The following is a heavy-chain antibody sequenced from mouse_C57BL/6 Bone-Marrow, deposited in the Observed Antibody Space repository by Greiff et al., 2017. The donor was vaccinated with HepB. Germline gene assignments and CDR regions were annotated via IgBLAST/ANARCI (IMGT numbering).Heavy chain of an antibody. CDR2: IWGVGST. Sequence: VKLMESGPGLVAPSQRLSITCTVSGFSFTSYGVDWVRQSPGKGPEWLGVIWGVGSTNYYSALKSRLSISKDNAKSQVFLKMNSLQRDDTAMYYCARYGFMDYWGQGTSVTVSS. J-gene: IGHJ4*01. D-gene: IGHD2-10*02. V-gene: IGHV2-6*01. CDR1: GFSFTSYG. CDR3: ARYGFMDY.